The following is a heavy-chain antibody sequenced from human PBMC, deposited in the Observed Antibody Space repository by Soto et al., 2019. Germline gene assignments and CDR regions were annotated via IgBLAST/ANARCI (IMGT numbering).Heavy chain of an antibody. CDR1: GGSFSGYY. CDR3: ARGRFGYYYYYMDV. J-gene: IGHJ6*03. CDR2: INHSGST. D-gene: IGHD3-10*01. V-gene: IGHV4-34*01. Sequence: QVQLQQWGAGLLKPSETLSLTCAVYGGSFSGYYWSWIRQPPGKGLGWIGEINHSGSTNYNPSLKSRVTISVDTSKNQFSLKLSSVTAADTAVYYCARGRFGYYYYYMDVWGKGTTVTVSS.